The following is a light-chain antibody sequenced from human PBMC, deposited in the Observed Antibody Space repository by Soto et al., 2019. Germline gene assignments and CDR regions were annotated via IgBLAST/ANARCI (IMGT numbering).Light chain of an antibody. CDR2: KAS. V-gene: IGKV1-5*03. CDR1: QTISSW. J-gene: IGKJ1*01. CDR3: QHYNSYSEA. Sequence: DIQIIQSPSTLSGSVGDRVTITCRARQTISSWLAWYQQKPGKAPKLLIYKASTLKSGVPSRFSGSGSGTEFTLTISSLQPDDFATYYCQHYNSYSEAFGQGTKVDIK.